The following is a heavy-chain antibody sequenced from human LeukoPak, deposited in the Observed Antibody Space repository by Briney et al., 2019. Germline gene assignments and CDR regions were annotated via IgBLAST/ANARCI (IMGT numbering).Heavy chain of an antibody. CDR1: GYTFTSYA. CDR2: INAGNGNT. D-gene: IGHD5-18*01. Sequence: ASVKVSCKASGYTFTSYAMHWVRQAPGQRLEWMGWINAGNGNTKYSQKFQGRVTITRDTSASTAYMELSSLGSEDTAVYYCARPTWIQLWAHFDYWGQGTLVTVSS. J-gene: IGHJ4*02. CDR3: ARPTWIQLWAHFDY. V-gene: IGHV1-3*01.